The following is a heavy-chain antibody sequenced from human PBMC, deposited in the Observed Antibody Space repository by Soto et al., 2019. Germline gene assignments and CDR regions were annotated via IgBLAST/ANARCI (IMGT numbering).Heavy chain of an antibody. J-gene: IGHJ4*02. V-gene: IGHV1-24*01. CDR1: GYTLTELS. CDR2: FDPEDGET. CDR3: AASPQWLRLSKGMYYFDY. Sequence: GASVKVSCKVSGYTLTELSMHWVRQAPGKGLERMGGFDPEDGETIYAQKFQGRVTMTEDTSTDTAYMELSSLRSEDTAVYYCAASPQWLRLSKGMYYFDYWGQGTLVTVSS. D-gene: IGHD5-12*01.